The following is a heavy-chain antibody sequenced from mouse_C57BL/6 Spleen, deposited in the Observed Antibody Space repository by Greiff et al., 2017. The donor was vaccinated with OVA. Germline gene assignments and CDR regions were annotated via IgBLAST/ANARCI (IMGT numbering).Heavy chain of an antibody. Sequence: QVQLQQPGAELVMPGASVKLSCKASGYTFTSYWMHWVKQRPGQGLEWIGEIDPSDSYTNYNQKFKGKSTLTVDKSSSTAYMQLSSLTSEDSAVYYCAREGTGRGFAYWGQRTLVTVSA. CDR3: AREGTGRGFAY. J-gene: IGHJ3*01. CDR2: IDPSDSYT. V-gene: IGHV1-69*01. D-gene: IGHD4-1*01. CDR1: GYTFTSYW.